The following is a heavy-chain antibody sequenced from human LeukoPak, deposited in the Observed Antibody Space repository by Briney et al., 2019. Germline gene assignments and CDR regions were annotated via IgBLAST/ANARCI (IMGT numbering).Heavy chain of an antibody. J-gene: IGHJ4*02. V-gene: IGHV3-23*01. CDR2: ISGSGGST. D-gene: IGHD6-19*01. Sequence: PGGSLRLSCAASGFTLSSYAMSWVRQAPGKGLEWVSAISGSGGSTYYADSVKGRFTISRDNSKNTLYLQMNSLRAEDTAVYYCARDNGGYSSGWYLGLTPDYWGQGTLVTVSS. CDR3: ARDNGGYSSGWYLGLTPDY. CDR1: GFTLSSYA.